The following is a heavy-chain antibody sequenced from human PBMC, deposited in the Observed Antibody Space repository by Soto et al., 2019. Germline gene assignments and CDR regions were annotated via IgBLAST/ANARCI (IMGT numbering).Heavy chain of an antibody. D-gene: IGHD3-3*02. J-gene: IGHJ4*02. Sequence: SETLSLTCTVSGGSISSYYWSWIRQPPGKGLEWIGYIYYSGSTNYNPSLKSRVTISVDTSKNQFSLKLSSVTAADTAVYYCARHSNYSDYWGQGTLVTVSS. V-gene: IGHV4-59*08. CDR3: ARHSNYSDY. CDR2: IYYSGST. CDR1: GGSISSYY.